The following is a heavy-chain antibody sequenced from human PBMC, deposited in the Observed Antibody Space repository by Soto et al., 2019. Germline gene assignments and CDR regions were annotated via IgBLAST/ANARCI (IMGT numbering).Heavy chain of an antibody. V-gene: IGHV3-30*18. D-gene: IGHD2-21*02. CDR1: GFTFSSYG. CDR2: ISYDGSNK. CDR3: AKDKVPVVVTAPFDY. J-gene: IGHJ4*02. Sequence: QVQLVESGGGVVQPGRSLRLSCADSGFTFSSYGMHWVRQAPGKGPEWVAVISYDGSNKYYADSVKGRFTISRDNSKNTLYRQMNSLRAEDTAVYYCAKDKVPVVVTAPFDYWGQGTLVTVSS.